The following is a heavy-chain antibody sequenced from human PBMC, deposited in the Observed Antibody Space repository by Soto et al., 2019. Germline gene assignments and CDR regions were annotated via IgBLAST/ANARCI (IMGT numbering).Heavy chain of an antibody. J-gene: IGHJ3*02. D-gene: IGHD2-15*01. CDR3: APHVHCSGGSCHYDAFDI. CDR1: GFIFGNYM. CDR2: IRDGGEST. Sequence: EVQLLESGGGLVQPGESLRLSCAFSGFIFGNYMMTWVRQAPGKGLEWVSTIRDGGESTYYADSVKGRFTISRNNSKNTFYSQMDSLGVEDTAVYYCAPHVHCSGGSCHYDAFDIRGQGTMVTVSS. V-gene: IGHV3-23*01.